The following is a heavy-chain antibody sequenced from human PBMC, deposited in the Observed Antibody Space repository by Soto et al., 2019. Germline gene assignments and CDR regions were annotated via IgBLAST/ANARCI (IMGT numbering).Heavy chain of an antibody. V-gene: IGHV4-59*08. CDR1: DGSISGLY. D-gene: IGHD1-1*01. Sequence: QVQLQASGPGLVRPSETLSLTCSVSDGSISGLYWTWVRQSPGKGLEWIGWIYSSGTTNYNPSLKSRGAFSVDTSKSQFSLTLSSVPAADTAIYLCATLRNLYFMAAWGTGTTVAASS. CDR2: IYSSGTT. J-gene: IGHJ6*03. CDR3: ATLRNLYFMAA.